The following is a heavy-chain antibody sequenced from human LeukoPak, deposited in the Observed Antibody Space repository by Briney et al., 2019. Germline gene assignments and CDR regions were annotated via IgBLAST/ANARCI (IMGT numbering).Heavy chain of an antibody. D-gene: IGHD2-2*01. V-gene: IGHV4-34*01. Sequence: PSETLSLICAVYGGSFSGYYWSWIRQPPGKGLEWIGSIYYSGSTYYNPSLKSRVTISVDTSKNQFSLKLSSVTAADTAVYYCARMRSRSLGDYWGQGTLVTVSS. CDR3: ARMRSRSLGDY. CDR2: IYYSGST. J-gene: IGHJ4*02. CDR1: GGSFSGYY.